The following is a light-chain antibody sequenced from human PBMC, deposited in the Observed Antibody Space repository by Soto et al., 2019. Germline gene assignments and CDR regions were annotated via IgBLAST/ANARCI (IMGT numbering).Light chain of an antibody. CDR2: DAS. Sequence: EIVLTQSPATLSLSPGERATLSCRASQSVSSYLAWYQQKPGQAPRLLIYDASNRATGIPARFSGSGSGTDFTLTISSLEHEDFAVYYCQHRSNWWTFGQGTKVEIK. CDR3: QHRSNWWT. V-gene: IGKV3-11*01. J-gene: IGKJ1*01. CDR1: QSVSSY.